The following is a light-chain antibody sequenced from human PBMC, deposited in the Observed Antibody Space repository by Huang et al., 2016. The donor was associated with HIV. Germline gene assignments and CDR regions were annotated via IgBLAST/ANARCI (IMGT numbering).Light chain of an antibody. CDR1: YHISRC. V-gene: IGKV1-39*01. CDR3: QESYYCPVTS. Sequence: IQMDQSPSSLSAFVGDRVTISCRPTYHISRCLNWYHQKPGKAPRLLMNDASSLQSDVPSRISGSGFGTEVNLTISGLQPDDLGTYYCQESYYCPVTSFGGGTRLNIK. J-gene: IGKJ2*01. CDR2: DAS.